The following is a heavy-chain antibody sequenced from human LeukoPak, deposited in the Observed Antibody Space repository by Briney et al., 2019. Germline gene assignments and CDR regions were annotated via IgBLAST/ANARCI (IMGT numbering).Heavy chain of an antibody. V-gene: IGHV1-2*04. CDR2: INPNSGGT. CDR3: ARGYYGSGSYYLYYFDY. Sequence: GASVKVSCKASGYTFTGYYMHWVRQAPGQGLEWMGWINPNSGGTNYAQKFQGWVTMTRDTSISTVYMELSRLRSDDTAVYYCARGYYGSGSYYLYYFDYWGQGTLVTVSS. D-gene: IGHD3-10*01. CDR1: GYTFTGYY. J-gene: IGHJ4*02.